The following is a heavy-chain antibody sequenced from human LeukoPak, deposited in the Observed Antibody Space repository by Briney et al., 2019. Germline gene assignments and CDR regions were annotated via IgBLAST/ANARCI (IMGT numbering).Heavy chain of an antibody. CDR2: ISSSSSYI. Sequence: GGSLRLSCTVSGFTFSSYSMNWVRQAPGKGLEWVSSISSSSSYIYYADSVKGRFTISRDNAKNSLYLQMNSLRAEDTAVYYCARDYIAAFDYWGQGTLVTVPS. CDR3: ARDYIAAFDY. D-gene: IGHD5-12*01. J-gene: IGHJ4*02. CDR1: GFTFSSYS. V-gene: IGHV3-21*01.